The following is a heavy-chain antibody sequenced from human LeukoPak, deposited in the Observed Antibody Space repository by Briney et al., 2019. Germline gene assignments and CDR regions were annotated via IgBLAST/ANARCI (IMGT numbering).Heavy chain of an antibody. CDR2: INHSGST. CDR3: ASFADSGGPFDY. CDR1: GGSFSGYY. D-gene: IGHD2-15*01. J-gene: IGHJ4*02. Sequence: SETLSLTCAVYGGSFSGYYWSWIRQPPGKVLEWIGEINHSGSTNYNPSLKSRVTISVDTSKNQFSLKLSSVTAADTAVYYCASFADSGGPFDYWGQGTLVTVSS. V-gene: IGHV4-34*01.